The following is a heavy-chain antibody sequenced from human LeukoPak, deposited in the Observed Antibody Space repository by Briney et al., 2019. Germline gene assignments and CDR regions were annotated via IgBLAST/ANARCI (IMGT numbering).Heavy chain of an antibody. CDR3: ARESALGVERVGGYFDY. D-gene: IGHD1-1*01. CDR2: IYYSGST. CDR1: DYSISNGYY. Sequence: SETLSLTCAVSDYSISNGYYWGWIRQSPGKGLEWIGSIYYSGSTYYNPSLKSRVTISIDTSKNQFSLKLSSVPATDTAVYYCARESALGVERVGGYFDYWGQGALVTVFS. J-gene: IGHJ4*02. V-gene: IGHV4-38-2*02.